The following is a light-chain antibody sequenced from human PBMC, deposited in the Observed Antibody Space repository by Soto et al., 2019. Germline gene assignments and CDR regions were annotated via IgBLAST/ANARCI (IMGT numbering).Light chain of an antibody. Sequence: EIVLTQSPATLSLSPGERATLSCRASPSVGNYLAWYQQKPGQAPRLLIYDASNRAPGIPARFSGSGSGTDFTLTISSLEPEDFAVYYCQQSYSTPRTFGQGTKVEIK. CDR1: PSVGNY. V-gene: IGKV3-11*01. CDR3: QQSYSTPRT. CDR2: DAS. J-gene: IGKJ1*01.